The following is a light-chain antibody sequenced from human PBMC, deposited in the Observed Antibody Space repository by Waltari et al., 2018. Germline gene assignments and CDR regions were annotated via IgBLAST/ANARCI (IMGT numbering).Light chain of an antibody. CDR3: SAYGGSNTVV. V-gene: IGLV2-8*01. J-gene: IGLJ2*01. Sequence: QSALTQPPSASGSPGQSVTISCTGTSSDVGAYNYVSWYQQHPGKAPKLMISEVSKRPSGVPDRLSGSKSGNTASLTVSGLQSEDEADYYCSAYGGSNTVVFGGGTKLTVL. CDR2: EVS. CDR1: SSDVGAYNY.